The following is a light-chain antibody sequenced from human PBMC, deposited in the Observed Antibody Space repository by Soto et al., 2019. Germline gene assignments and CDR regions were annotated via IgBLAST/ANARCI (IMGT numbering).Light chain of an antibody. Sequence: QSALTQPASVSGSPGQSITISCTGTSSDVGGYNYVSWYQQHPSKAPKLMIYDVSNMPSGVSNRFSGSKSGNTASLTISELQAEDEADYYCSSYTSSSTLYVFGTGTKVTVL. J-gene: IGLJ1*01. V-gene: IGLV2-14*01. CDR1: SSDVGGYNY. CDR2: DVS. CDR3: SSYTSSSTLYV.